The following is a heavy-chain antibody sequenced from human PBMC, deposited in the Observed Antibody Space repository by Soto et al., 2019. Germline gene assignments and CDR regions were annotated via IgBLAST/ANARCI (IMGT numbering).Heavy chain of an antibody. V-gene: IGHV5-51*01. J-gene: IGHJ3*01. D-gene: IGHD4-17*01. CDR2: TFPGGSDT. CDR3: ARFPAATNIYAFDV. CDR1: GYSFNNYW. Sequence: GESLKISCKGSGYSFNNYWIAWVRQMPGKGLEWMGITFPGGSDTVYSPSFQGQVTISADKSINTAYLHWSSLKASDTAMYYCARFPAATNIYAFDVWGQGTTVTASS.